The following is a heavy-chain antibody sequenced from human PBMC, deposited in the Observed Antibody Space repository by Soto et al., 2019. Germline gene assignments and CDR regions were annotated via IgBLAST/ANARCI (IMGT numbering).Heavy chain of an antibody. Sequence: GGALSLSCSASGFTFSSYTMSWVRQAPWKGLEWVSAISGSGGSTYYADSVKGRFTISRDNSKNTLYLQMNSLRAKDTAVYYCAKGGFPHQPLYYFDYWGQGTLVTVSS. CDR2: ISGSGGST. CDR3: AKGGFPHQPLYYFDY. V-gene: IGHV3-23*01. J-gene: IGHJ4*02. D-gene: IGHD2-2*01. CDR1: GFTFSSYT.